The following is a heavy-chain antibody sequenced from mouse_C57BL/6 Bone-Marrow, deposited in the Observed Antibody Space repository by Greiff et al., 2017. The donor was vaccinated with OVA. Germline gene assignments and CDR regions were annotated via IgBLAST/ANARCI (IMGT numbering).Heavy chain of an antibody. Sequence: QVQLQQPGAELVRPGTSVKLSCKASGYTFTSYWMHWVKQRPGQGLEWIGVIEPSDSYTNYNQKFKGKATLTVDTSSSTAYMLLSSLTSEDSAVYSCARKGDYCGSSYGGFAYWGQGTLVTVSA. V-gene: IGHV1-59*01. CDR2: IEPSDSYT. CDR3: ARKGDYCGSSYGGFAY. J-gene: IGHJ3*01. CDR1: GYTFTSYW. D-gene: IGHD1-1*01.